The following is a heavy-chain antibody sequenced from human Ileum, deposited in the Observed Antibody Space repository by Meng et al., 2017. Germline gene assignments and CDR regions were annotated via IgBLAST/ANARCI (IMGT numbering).Heavy chain of an antibody. J-gene: IGHJ4*02. CDR1: AGAHSSSAYQ. CDR2: AST. CDR3: ARDHWGSLDY. V-gene: IGHV4-61*08. D-gene: IGHD7-27*01. Sequence: LSFHCSVSAGAHSSSAYQWGCIGQPPGKGLEWIGYASTNVNPSLKSRVTISVDTSKYQFALKLTSVTAADTAVYYCARDHWGSLDYWGQGVLVTVSS.